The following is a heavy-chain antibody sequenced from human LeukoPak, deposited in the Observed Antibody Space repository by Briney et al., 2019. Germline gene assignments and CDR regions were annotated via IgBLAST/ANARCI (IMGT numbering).Heavy chain of an antibody. CDR2: IHYGGTT. J-gene: IGHJ5*02. CDR3: VGSPLIADDLSNWFDP. D-gene: IGHD6-13*01. CDR1: GGSFNSYY. V-gene: IGHV4-59*03. Sequence: SETLSLTCSVFGGSFNSYYWSWIRQPPGKGLEWIGFIHYGGTTNYNPSLAGRLTLSVDTTKDQFSLRLKSVTAADTAVYYCVGSPLIADDLSNWFDPWGQGILVTVSS.